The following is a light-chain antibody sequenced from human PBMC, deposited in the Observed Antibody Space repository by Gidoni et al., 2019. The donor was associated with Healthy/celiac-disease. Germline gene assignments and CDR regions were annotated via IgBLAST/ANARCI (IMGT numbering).Light chain of an antibody. J-gene: IGKJ1*01. CDR3: QQYGSSPWA. CDR2: GAS. CDR1: QSVSSSY. V-gene: IGKV3-20*01. Sequence: EIVLTQSPGTLSLSPGERATLSCRASQSVSSSYLAWYQQKPGQAPRPRIYGASSRATGLPDRFSGSGSGTDFTLTISRLEPEDFAVYYCQQYGSSPWAFGQGTKVEIK.